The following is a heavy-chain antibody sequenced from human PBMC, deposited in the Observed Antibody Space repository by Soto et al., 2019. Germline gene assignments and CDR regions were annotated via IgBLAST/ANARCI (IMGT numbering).Heavy chain of an antibody. CDR2: ISAYNGNT. CDR3: ARGGAVAGIFYYYYMDV. D-gene: IGHD6-19*01. Sequence: ASVKVSCKASGYTFTSYGISWVRQAPGQGLEWMGWISAYNGNTNYAQKLQGRVTMTTDTSTSTAYMELRSLRSDDTAVYYCARGGAVAGIFYYYYMDVWGKGTTVTVSS. J-gene: IGHJ6*03. V-gene: IGHV1-18*01. CDR1: GYTFTSYG.